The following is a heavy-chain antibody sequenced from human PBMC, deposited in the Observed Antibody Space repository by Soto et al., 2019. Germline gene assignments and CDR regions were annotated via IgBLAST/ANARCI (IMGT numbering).Heavy chain of an antibody. CDR3: AKVPLSLRFYDY. D-gene: IGHD4-17*01. CDR2: ITGSADNT. Sequence: GGSLRLSCAASGFTFRNYWMHWVRQAPGKGLEWVSGITGSADNTYYADSAKGRFTISRDNSKNTLYLQTNSLRADDTAIYYCAKVPLSLRFYDYWGQGTLVTVSS. J-gene: IGHJ4*02. V-gene: IGHV3-23*01. CDR1: GFTFRNYW.